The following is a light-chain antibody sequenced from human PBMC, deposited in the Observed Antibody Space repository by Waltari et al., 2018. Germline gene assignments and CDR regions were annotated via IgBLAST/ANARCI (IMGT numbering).Light chain of an antibody. J-gene: IGLJ3*02. CDR1: SSDICGHTF. CDR2: EVT. CDR3: SSYTGSDWV. V-gene: IGLV2-8*01. Sequence: HSALPHPPSASGSPGQSVTISCPGTSSDICGHTFVSCYQQHPGKAPKLIIYEVTKRPSGVPDRITASKSGNTASLTVSGIQADDEADYHCSSYTGSDWVFGGGTKLTVL.